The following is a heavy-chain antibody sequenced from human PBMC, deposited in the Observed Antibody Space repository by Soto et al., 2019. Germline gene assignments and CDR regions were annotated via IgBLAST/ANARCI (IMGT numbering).Heavy chain of an antibody. Sequence: PSETLSLTGTVSGGSICSYYWSWIRQPPGKGLEWIGYIYYSGSTNYNPSLKSRVTISVDTSKNQFSLKLSSVTAADTAVYYCARPLFGRGNWFDPWGQGTPVTVSS. CDR1: GGSICSYY. CDR2: IYYSGST. V-gene: IGHV4-59*01. CDR3: ARPLFGRGNWFDP. J-gene: IGHJ5*02. D-gene: IGHD3-10*01.